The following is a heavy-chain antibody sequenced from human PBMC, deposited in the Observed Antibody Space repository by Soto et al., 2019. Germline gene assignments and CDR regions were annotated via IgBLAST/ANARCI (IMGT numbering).Heavy chain of an antibody. Sequence: QVQLVESGGGVVQPGRSLRLSCAASGFTFSSYGMHWVRQAPGKGLEWVAVIWYDGSNKYYADSVKGRFTISRDNSKNTLYLQTNSLRAEDTAVYYCARDQGSGYDYWGQGTLVTVSS. CDR3: ARDQGSGYDY. CDR2: IWYDGSNK. J-gene: IGHJ4*02. CDR1: GFTFSSYG. D-gene: IGHD3-3*01. V-gene: IGHV3-33*01.